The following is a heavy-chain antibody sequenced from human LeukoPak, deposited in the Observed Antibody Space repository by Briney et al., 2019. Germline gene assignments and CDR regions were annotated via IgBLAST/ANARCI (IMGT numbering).Heavy chain of an antibody. Sequence: PGGSLKPPCAPPGFTVSSNYLSWVRQAPGKGLEGGSVIYSGGRTNYAGSLKGGVTLSTDNTKNTLYLQMTSLRAEDTAMYYCARDGAGTDLDGTHVWGQGSTVTVSS. CDR1: GFTVSSNY. J-gene: IGHJ6*01. CDR2: IYSGGRT. CDR3: ARDGAGTDLDGTHV. V-gene: IGHV3-53*01. D-gene: IGHD1-7*01.